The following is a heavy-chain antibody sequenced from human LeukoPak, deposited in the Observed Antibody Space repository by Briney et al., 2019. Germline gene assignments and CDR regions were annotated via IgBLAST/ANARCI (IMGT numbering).Heavy chain of an antibody. CDR1: GFTFSSYA. CDR3: AKPMATIKSFDY. Sequence: PGGSLRLSCAASGFTFSSYAMSWVRQPPRKGLEWVSAISSSGCSTYYADSVKGRFTISRDNSKNTLYLQMNSLRAEDTAVYFCAKPMATIKSFDYWGQGTLVTVSS. CDR2: ISSSGCST. V-gene: IGHV3-23*01. D-gene: IGHD5-24*01. J-gene: IGHJ4*02.